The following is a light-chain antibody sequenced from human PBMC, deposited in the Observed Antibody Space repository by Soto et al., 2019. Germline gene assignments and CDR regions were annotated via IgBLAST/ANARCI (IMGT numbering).Light chain of an antibody. V-gene: IGLV6-57*04. CDR2: EDN. CDR1: SGSIASNY. J-gene: IGLJ2*01. CDR3: QSYDSSNVV. Sequence: NFMLTQPHSVSESPGKTVTISCTRSSGSIASNYVQWYQQRPGSAPTTVIYEDNQRPSGVPDRFSGSFDSSSNSASLTISALKTEDEADYYCQSYDSSNVVLGGGTKLTVL.